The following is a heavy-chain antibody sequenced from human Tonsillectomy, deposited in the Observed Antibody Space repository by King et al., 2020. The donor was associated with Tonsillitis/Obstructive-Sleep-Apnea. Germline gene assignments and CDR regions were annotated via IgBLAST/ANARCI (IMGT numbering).Heavy chain of an antibody. Sequence: VQLVESGGGLEQPGGSLRLSCTASGFTFSSYAMSWVRQNPGKGLEWVSTISSSGDRTFYADSVKARFTISRDNAKNTFFLQMNSLRADDTAVYYCAKRSVGPAAPFFDYWGQGTLVTVSS. V-gene: IGHV3-23*04. D-gene: IGHD2-2*01. CDR3: AKRSVGPAAPFFDY. CDR2: ISSSGDRT. CDR1: GFTFSSYA. J-gene: IGHJ4*02.